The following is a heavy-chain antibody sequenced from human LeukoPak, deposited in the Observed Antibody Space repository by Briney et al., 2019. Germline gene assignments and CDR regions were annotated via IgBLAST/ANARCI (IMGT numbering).Heavy chain of an antibody. D-gene: IGHD1-1*01. CDR3: ARAEPGTRDELAC. CDR2: ISRSVSHI. J-gene: IGHJ4*02. V-gene: IGHV3-21*01. CDR1: GFTFNSYS. Sequence: GDSLRLSCAASGFTFNSYSMNWVRQAPGKGLEWVSSISRSVSHINYAESVKGRFTISRDNAKNSLYQQMNSLRAEDTAVYYCARAEPGTRDELACWGQGTLVTVSS.